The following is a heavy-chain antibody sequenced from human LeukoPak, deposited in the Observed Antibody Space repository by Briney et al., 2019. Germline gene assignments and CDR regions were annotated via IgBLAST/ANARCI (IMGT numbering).Heavy chain of an antibody. CDR3: TSGYSGYDPDLGY. V-gene: IGHV3-15*01. Sequence: GGSLRLSCTASGFTFGDYALSWVRQAPGKGLEWVGRIKSKTDGGTTDYAAPVKGRFTISRDDSKNTLYLQMNSLKTEDTAVYYCTSGYSGYDPDLGYWGQGTLVTVSS. D-gene: IGHD5-12*01. J-gene: IGHJ4*02. CDR2: IKSKTDGGTT. CDR1: GFTFGDYA.